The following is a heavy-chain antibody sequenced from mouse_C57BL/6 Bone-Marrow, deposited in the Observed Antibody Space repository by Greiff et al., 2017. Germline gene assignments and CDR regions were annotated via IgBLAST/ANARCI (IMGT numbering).Heavy chain of an antibody. CDR2: IFPGSGST. V-gene: IGHV1-75*01. Sequence: VKVVESGPELVKPGASVKISCKASGYTFTDYYINWVKQRPGQGLEWIGWIFPGSGSTYYNEKFKGKATLTVDKSSSTAYMLLSSLTSEDSAVYFCARRADYYGSAWFAYWGQGTLVTVSA. CDR3: ARRADYYGSAWFAY. CDR1: GYTFTDYY. J-gene: IGHJ3*01. D-gene: IGHD1-1*01.